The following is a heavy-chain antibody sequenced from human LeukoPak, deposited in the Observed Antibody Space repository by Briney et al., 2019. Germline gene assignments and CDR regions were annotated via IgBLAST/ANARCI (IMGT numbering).Heavy chain of an antibody. CDR2: IIPIFGTA. Sequence: SVTVSCKASGGTFIIYAISWVRQAPGQGLEWMGGIIPIFGTANYAQKFQGRVTITTDESTSTAYMELSSLRSEDTAVYYCARDGYYDSSGPSDYWGQGTLVTVSS. CDR1: GGTFIIYA. D-gene: IGHD3-22*01. V-gene: IGHV1-69*05. J-gene: IGHJ4*02. CDR3: ARDGYYDSSGPSDY.